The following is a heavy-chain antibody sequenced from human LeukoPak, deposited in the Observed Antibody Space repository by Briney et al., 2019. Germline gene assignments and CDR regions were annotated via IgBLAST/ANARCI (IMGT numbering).Heavy chain of an antibody. D-gene: IGHD5-18*01. CDR1: GFTFSSYW. CDR2: IKQDGSEK. Sequence: GGSLRLSCAASGFTFSSYWMSWVRQAPGRGLEWVANIKQDGSEKYYVDSVKGRFTISRDNAKNSLYLQMNSLRAEDMAVYYCAREVDTAMVYIDYWGQGTLVTVSS. CDR3: AREVDTAMVYIDY. V-gene: IGHV3-7*01. J-gene: IGHJ4*02.